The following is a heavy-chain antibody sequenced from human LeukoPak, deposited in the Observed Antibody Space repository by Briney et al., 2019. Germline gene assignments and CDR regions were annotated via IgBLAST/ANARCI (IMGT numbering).Heavy chain of an antibody. CDR3: AGDGASIDDQYYGLDV. Sequence: PGRSLGLSCAASGFTFNSYTMNWVRQAPGKGLESVSSIRSNSRGINYADSVKGRFTISRDNDKNTVFLEMNSLRAEDTAVYYCAGDGASIDDQYYGLDVWGQGTTVTVSS. D-gene: IGHD1-1*01. CDR1: GFTFNSYT. J-gene: IGHJ6*02. V-gene: IGHV3-21*06. CDR2: IRSNSRGI.